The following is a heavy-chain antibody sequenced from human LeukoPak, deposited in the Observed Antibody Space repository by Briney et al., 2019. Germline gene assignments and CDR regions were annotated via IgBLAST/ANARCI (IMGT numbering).Heavy chain of an antibody. Sequence: VASVKVSCKASGHTFTNYHIHWVRQAPGQGVEWMGAVYGTGGVAINTQTFPVRVTMTRDTSTGTVYMELSSLRFEDTAIYYCATEAPRSYYFDYWGQGIQVTVSS. V-gene: IGHV1-46*01. CDR2: VYGTGGVA. J-gene: IGHJ4*02. CDR3: ATEAPRSYYFDY. CDR1: GHTFTNYH.